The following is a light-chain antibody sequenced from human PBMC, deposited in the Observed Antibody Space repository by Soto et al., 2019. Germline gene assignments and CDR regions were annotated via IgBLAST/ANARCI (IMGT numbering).Light chain of an antibody. Sequence: EIVLTQFPGTLSLSPGETATLSCRASQSVSSSYLAWYQHKPGQAPRLLIYGPSGRATGVPARFRGSNTGTEFTLTISRLEPEDFAVYYCHQYGSSPITFGQGTRLDIK. V-gene: IGKV3-20*01. CDR2: GPS. CDR1: QSVSSSY. CDR3: HQYGSSPIT. J-gene: IGKJ5*01.